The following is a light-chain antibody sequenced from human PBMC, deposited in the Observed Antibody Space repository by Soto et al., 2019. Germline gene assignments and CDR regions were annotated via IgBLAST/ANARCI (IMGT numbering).Light chain of an antibody. Sequence: ESVLTQYPGTLSLSPGERATLSCRASQSVSNNYLAWYQQRPGQAPRLLIYDASKRATGIPAKFSGSGSGTEFTLTISSLQSEDFAVYYCQQYNNWPETFGQGTKVDIK. V-gene: IGKV3D-15*01. CDR3: QQYNNWPET. CDR2: DAS. J-gene: IGKJ1*01. CDR1: QSVSNN.